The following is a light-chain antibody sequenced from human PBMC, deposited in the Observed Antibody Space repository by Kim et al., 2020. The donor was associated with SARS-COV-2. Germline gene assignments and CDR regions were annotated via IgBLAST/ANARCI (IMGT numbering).Light chain of an antibody. J-gene: IGLJ2*01. Sequence: GHLGTIAVTGPMCDVCGYYFLAWYQQHPGKAPNLMIYDVTNRPSGVPDRFSGSKSGNTASLTVSGLQAEDEGYYYCCSYAGTYTVGFGGGTQLTVL. CDR3: CSYAGTYTVG. CDR1: MCDVCGYYF. V-gene: IGLV2-11*03. CDR2: DVT.